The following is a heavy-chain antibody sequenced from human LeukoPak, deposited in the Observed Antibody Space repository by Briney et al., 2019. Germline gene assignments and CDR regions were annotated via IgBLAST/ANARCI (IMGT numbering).Heavy chain of an antibody. Sequence: GVSLRLSCAGSGFTFSSHWMTWVRQAPGKGLEWVANIKQDGSEKYSVDSVKGRFTISRDNAKNSLYLQMNSLRPEDTAVYYCARENSHQLPYTLDYWGQGTLVTVSS. CDR1: GFTFSSHW. CDR3: ARENSHQLPYTLDY. CDR2: IKQDGSEK. D-gene: IGHD2-2*01. J-gene: IGHJ4*02. V-gene: IGHV3-7*01.